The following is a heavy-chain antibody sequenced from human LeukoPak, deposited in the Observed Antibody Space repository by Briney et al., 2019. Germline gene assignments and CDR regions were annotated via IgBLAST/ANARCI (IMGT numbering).Heavy chain of an antibody. J-gene: IGHJ5*02. D-gene: IGHD2-2*01. V-gene: IGHV1-69*13. Sequence: SVKVSCKASGGTFNSYAVRWMRQAPGQGLEWMGGIIPIFGTANYAQKFQGRVTITADESTSTAYMELSSLRSEDTAVYYCAREEYRPTWGQGTLVTVSS. CDR1: GGTFNSYA. CDR2: IIPIFGTA. CDR3: AREEYRPT.